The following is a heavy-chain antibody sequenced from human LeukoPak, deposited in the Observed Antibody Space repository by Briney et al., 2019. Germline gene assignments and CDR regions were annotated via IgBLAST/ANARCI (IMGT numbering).Heavy chain of an antibody. V-gene: IGHV3-9*01. CDR1: GFTFDDYA. J-gene: IGHJ4*02. D-gene: IGHD2/OR15-2a*01. CDR2: ISWNSGSI. Sequence: GGSLRLSCAASGFTFDDYAMHWVRQAPGKGLEWVSGISWNSGSIGYADSVKGRFTISRDNAKDSLYLQMNSLGAEDTALYYFEKGGPLPFPFGCRGQGTLVTVSS. CDR3: EKGGPLPFPFGC.